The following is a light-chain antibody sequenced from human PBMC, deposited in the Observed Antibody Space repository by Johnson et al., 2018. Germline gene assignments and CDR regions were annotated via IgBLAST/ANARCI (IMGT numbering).Light chain of an antibody. CDR3: GTWDSSLSAGNV. CDR2: ENN. V-gene: IGLV1-51*02. Sequence: QSVLTQPPSVSAAPGQKVTISCSGSSSNIGNNYVSWYQQLPGTAPKLLIYENNKRPSGIPDRFSGSKSGTSATLDIAALQTGDEADYYCGTWDSSLSAGNVFGTGTKVTVL. J-gene: IGLJ1*01. CDR1: SSNIGNNY.